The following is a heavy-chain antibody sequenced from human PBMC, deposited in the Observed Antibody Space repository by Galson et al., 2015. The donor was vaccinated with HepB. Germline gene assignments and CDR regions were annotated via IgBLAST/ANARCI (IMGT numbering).Heavy chain of an antibody. D-gene: IGHD3-10*01. CDR1: GGSFRDYY. J-gene: IGHJ6*02. V-gene: IGHV4-34*01. Sequence: SETLSLTCAVYGGSFRDYYWSWIRQSPGKGLEWIGEINHHGTTKYNPSLVGRLSISIDARKSQFSLKLRSVTAAATAKYYCSGVQVRGFFKLYYDGVDVWGQGTTVIVSS. CDR2: INHHGTT. CDR3: SGVQVRGFFKLYYDGVDV.